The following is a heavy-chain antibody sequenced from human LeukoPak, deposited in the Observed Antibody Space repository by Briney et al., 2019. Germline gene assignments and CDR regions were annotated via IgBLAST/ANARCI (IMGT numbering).Heavy chain of an antibody. V-gene: IGHV3-23*01. J-gene: IGHJ4*02. D-gene: IGHD1-26*01. CDR1: GLTFSSYA. CDR2: ISGSGGNT. Sequence: GGSLRLSCAAAGLTFSSYAMSWVRQAPGKGLEWVSAISGSGGNTYYADSVKGRFTISRDNSKNTLYLQMNSLRAEDTAVYYCAKDEHIVGAIDFDYWGQGTLVTVSS. CDR3: AKDEHIVGAIDFDY.